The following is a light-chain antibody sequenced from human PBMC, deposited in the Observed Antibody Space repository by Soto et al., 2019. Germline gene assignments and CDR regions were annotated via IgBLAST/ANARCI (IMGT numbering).Light chain of an antibody. CDR3: QQYNDNWT. J-gene: IGKJ1*01. V-gene: IGKV1-5*03. CDR2: KAS. Sequence: EIQTTQSPSTLSASVGDRVTITCRASQSISSWLAWYQQKPGTAPKLLIYKASTLQSGVPSRFSGSGSGTEFTLTISSLQPDDSATYYCQQYNDNWTFGQGTKVDIK. CDR1: QSISSW.